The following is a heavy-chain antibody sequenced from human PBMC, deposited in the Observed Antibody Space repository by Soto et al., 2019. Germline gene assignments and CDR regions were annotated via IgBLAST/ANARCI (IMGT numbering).Heavy chain of an antibody. CDR1: GFTFTGNS. CDR2: ITSSSSTI. CDR3: PRRRVGTPYFDY. V-gene: IGHV3-48*02. D-gene: IGHD2-21*02. Sequence: GGSLRLSCAASGFTFTGNSMNWVRQAPGKGLEWISYITSSSSTIYYADSVKGRFTISRDNAKNSLYLQMNSLRDDDTAVYYCPRRRVGTPYFDYWGQGALVTVSS. J-gene: IGHJ4*02.